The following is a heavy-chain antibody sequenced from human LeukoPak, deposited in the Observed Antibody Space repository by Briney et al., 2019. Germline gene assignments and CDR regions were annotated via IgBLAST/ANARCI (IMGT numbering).Heavy chain of an antibody. CDR1: GFTFSGYA. V-gene: IGHV3-23*01. J-gene: IGHJ5*02. D-gene: IGHD2-21*02. CDR3: AKDLVTPFDP. Sequence: GGSLRLSCAASGFTFSGYAMSWVRQAPGKGLEWVSTISGSGGSTYYADSVKGRFTISRDNSKNTLYLHMNSLRAEDTAVYYCAKDLVTPFDPWGQGTLVTVSS. CDR2: ISGSGGST.